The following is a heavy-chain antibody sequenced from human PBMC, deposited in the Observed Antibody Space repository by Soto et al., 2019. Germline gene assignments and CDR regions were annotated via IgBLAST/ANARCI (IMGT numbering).Heavy chain of an antibody. Sequence: GGSLRLSCAASGFTFDDYTMHWVRQAPGKGLEWVSLISWDGGSTYYADSVKGRFTISRDNSKNSLYLQMNSLRTEDTALYYCAKDLEKHIVDYTFDYWGQGTLVTVSS. CDR1: GFTFDDYT. J-gene: IGHJ4*02. D-gene: IGHD2-21*01. CDR2: ISWDGGST. CDR3: AKDLEKHIVDYTFDY. V-gene: IGHV3-43*01.